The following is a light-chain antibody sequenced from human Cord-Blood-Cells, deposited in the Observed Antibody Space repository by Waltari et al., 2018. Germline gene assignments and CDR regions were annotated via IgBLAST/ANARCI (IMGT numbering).Light chain of an antibody. V-gene: IGLV2-14*01. CDR2: DVS. J-gene: IGLJ1*01. CDR1: SSDVGGSNY. Sequence: QSALTQPASVSGSPGQSITISCTGTSSDVGGSNYVPWYQQHPGKAPKLMIYDVSNRPSGVSNRFSGSKSGNTASLTISGLQAEDEADYYCSSYTSSSTSLYVFGTGTKVTVL. CDR3: SSYTSSSTSLYV.